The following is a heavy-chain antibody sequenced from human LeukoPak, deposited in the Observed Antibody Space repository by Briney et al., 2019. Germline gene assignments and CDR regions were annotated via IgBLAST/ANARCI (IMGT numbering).Heavy chain of an antibody. D-gene: IGHD3-10*01. CDR2: ISGSGGST. V-gene: IGHV3-23*01. CDR1: GFTFSSYA. J-gene: IGHJ4*02. CDR3: AHGSGSWYFDY. Sequence: GGSLRLSCAASGFTFSSYAMSWVRQAPGKGLEWVSAISGSGGSTYYADSVKGRFTISRDNSKNTLYLQMNSLSAEDTAVYYCAHGSGSWYFDYWGQGTLVTVSS.